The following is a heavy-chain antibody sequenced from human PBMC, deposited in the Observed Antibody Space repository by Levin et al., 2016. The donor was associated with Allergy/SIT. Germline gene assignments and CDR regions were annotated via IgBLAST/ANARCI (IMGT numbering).Heavy chain of an antibody. V-gene: IGHV1-3*01. CDR1: GYTLTSYA. D-gene: IGHD4-23*01. J-gene: IGHJ2*01. Sequence: ASVKVSCKASGYTLTSYAMHWVRQAPGQRLEWMGWINAGNGDTKYSQKFQGRVTITWDTSATTAYMELSSLRSEGTAVYYCARKGSTVATYWYFDLWGRGTLVTVSS. CDR2: INAGNGDT. CDR3: ARKGSTVATYWYFDL.